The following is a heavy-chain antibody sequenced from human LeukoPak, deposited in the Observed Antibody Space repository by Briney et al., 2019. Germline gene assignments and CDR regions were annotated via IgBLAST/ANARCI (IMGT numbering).Heavy chain of an antibody. CDR3: AKDRAAGTPTRERRYGMDV. V-gene: IGHV3-30-3*01. Sequence: GGSLRLSCAASGFTFSSYAMHWVRQAPGKGLEWVAVISYDGSNKYYADSVKGRFTISRDNSKNTLYLQMNSLRAEDTAVYYCAKDRAAGTPTRERRYGMDVWGQGTTVTVSS. CDR2: ISYDGSNK. D-gene: IGHD6-13*01. CDR1: GFTFSSYA. J-gene: IGHJ6*02.